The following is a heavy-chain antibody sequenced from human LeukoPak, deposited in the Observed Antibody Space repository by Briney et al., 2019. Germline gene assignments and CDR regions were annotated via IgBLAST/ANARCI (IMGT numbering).Heavy chain of an antibody. CDR1: GFTFSNLW. J-gene: IGHJ4*02. D-gene: IGHD6-13*01. Sequence: GGSLRLSCAASGFTFSNLWMSWVRQAPGKGLKWVANIKQDGSEKYYVDSVKGRFTISRDNAQNSLYLQMNSLRAEDTAIYSCATSTAAAGTDWGQGTLVTVSS. CDR3: ATSTAAAGTD. V-gene: IGHV3-7*03. CDR2: IKQDGSEK.